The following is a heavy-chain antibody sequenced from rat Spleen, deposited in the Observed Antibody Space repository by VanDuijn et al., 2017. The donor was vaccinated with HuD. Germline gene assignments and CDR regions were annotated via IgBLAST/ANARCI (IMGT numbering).Heavy chain of an antibody. V-gene: IGHV5-46*01. CDR2: ISTGGGNT. J-gene: IGHJ2*01. Sequence: EVQVVEFGGGFAQPGRSMKLSCVASGFTFRSFPMAWVRQAPTKGLEWVASISTGGGNTYYRDSVRGRFTISRDNAKSTLYLQMDNVRSEDTATYYCASASYYRYFDYWGQGVMVTVSS. CDR1: GFTFRSFP. D-gene: IGHD1-1*01. CDR3: ASASYYRYFDY.